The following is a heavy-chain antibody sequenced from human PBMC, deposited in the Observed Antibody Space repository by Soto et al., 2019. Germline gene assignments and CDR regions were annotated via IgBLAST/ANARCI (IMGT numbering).Heavy chain of an antibody. CDR3: ARHVVVTAIRDYYYGMDV. D-gene: IGHD2-21*02. CDR1: GGSISSYY. CDR2: IYYSGST. Sequence: PSETLSLTCTVSGGSISSYYWSWIRQPPGKGLEWIGYIYYSGSTNYNPSLKSRVTISVDTSKNQFSLKLSSVTAADTAVYYCARHVVVTAIRDYYYGMDVWGQGTTVTVSS. V-gene: IGHV4-59*08. J-gene: IGHJ6*02.